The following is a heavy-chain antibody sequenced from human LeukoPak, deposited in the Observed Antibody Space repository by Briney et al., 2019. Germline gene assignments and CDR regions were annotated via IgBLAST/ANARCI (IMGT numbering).Heavy chain of an antibody. Sequence: ASVKVSCKVSGYTLTELSIHWVRQAPGKGLEWMGGLDPEDGETIYAQMFQGRLPMTEDTSTDTAYMELSSLKSDDTAVYYCGTDSNCGAGSCVAFDIWGQGTMVTVSS. CDR2: LDPEDGET. CDR3: GTDSNCGAGSCVAFDI. D-gene: IGHD2-15*01. J-gene: IGHJ3*02. CDR1: GYTLTELS. V-gene: IGHV1-24*01.